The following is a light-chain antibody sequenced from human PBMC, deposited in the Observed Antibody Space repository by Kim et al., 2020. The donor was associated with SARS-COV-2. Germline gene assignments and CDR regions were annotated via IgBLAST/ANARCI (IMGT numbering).Light chain of an antibody. CDR2: DVS. J-gene: IGLJ1*01. CDR1: SSDVGGYNY. Sequence: GQSITISCTGTSSDVGGYNYVSWYQQHPGKAPKLMIYDVSNRPSGVSNRFSGSKSGNTASLTISGLQAEDEADYYCSSYTSSSTYVFGTGTNSPS. V-gene: IGLV2-14*03. CDR3: SSYTSSSTYV.